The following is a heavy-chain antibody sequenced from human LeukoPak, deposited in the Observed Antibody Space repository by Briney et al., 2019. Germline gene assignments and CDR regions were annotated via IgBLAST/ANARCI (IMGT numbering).Heavy chain of an antibody. CDR2: INPNSGGT. Sequence: GSEKVCCKASGYTFTGYYMHWVRQAPGQGLEWMGWINPNSGGTNYAQKFQGRVTMTRDTSISTAYMELSRLRSDDTAVYYCARDPEAYYDILTGPYYYYGMDVWGQGTTVTVSS. D-gene: IGHD3-9*01. CDR1: GYTFTGYY. V-gene: IGHV1-2*02. J-gene: IGHJ6*02. CDR3: ARDPEAYYDILTGPYYYYGMDV.